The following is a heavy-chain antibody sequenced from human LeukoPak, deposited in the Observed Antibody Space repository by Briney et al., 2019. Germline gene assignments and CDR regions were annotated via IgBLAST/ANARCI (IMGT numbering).Heavy chain of an antibody. CDR2: IIRIFSTT. Sequence: ASVKVSCKASGGTFSSYAIHWVRQAPGQGLEWMGGIIRIFSTTNYAQKFQGRVTISADESTSTAYMELSSLRSEDTAVYYCARGGPNSSGWRIDYWGQGTLVTVSS. J-gene: IGHJ4*02. V-gene: IGHV1-69*01. CDR3: ARGGPNSSGWRIDY. CDR1: GGTFSSYA. D-gene: IGHD6-19*01.